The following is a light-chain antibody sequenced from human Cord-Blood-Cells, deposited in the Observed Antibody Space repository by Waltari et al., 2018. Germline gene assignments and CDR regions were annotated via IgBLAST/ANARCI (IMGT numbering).Light chain of an antibody. J-gene: IGKJ4*01. CDR2: AAS. CDR3: QQSYSTPQALT. CDR1: QSISSY. V-gene: IGKV1-39*01. Sequence: DIQMTQSPSSLSASVGDRVTITCRASQSISSYLNWYQQKPGKAPKLLIYAASSLQSGVPSMFSGSGSGTDFTLTSSSLQPEDFATYYCQQSYSTPQALTFGGGTKVEIK.